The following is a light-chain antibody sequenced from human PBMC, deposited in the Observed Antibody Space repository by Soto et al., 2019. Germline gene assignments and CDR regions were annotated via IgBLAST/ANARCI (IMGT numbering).Light chain of an antibody. CDR1: QSLSSTY. CDR3: QEYNKWPQPT. V-gene: IGKV3D-15*01. Sequence: EIVLTQSLGTLSLYPGDMATLSCRASQSLSSTYLAWYQQKPGQAPRLLIYGASTRVTGIPARFSGSGSGTEFTLTISSLQSEDFAVYHCQEYNKWPQPTFGGGTKVDIK. CDR2: GAS. J-gene: IGKJ4*01.